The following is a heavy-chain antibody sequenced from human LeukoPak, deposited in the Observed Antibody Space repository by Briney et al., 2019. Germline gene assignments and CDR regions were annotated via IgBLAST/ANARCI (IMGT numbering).Heavy chain of an antibody. D-gene: IGHD3-22*01. V-gene: IGHV4-34*01. CDR3: TRGRIAKIVVIHSFSSGMAV. CDR1: GGSFTDYF. CDR2: INDYTGDT. J-gene: IGHJ6*02. Sequence: SETLSLTCTVYGGSFTDYFWTWIRQSPGKGLEWIGKINDYTGDTNYNPSLNSRVSISLEKSKNQFSLELRSVTAADTAVSYCTRGRIAKIVVIHSFSSGMAVWGQGTTVTVSS.